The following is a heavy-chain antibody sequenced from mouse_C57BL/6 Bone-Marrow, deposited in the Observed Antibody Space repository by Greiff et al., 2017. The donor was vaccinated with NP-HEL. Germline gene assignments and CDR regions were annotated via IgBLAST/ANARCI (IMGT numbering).Heavy chain of an antibody. V-gene: IGHV1-63*01. CDR2: IYPGGGYT. D-gene: IGHD1-1*01. CDR1: GYTFTNYW. J-gene: IGHJ2*01. Sequence: VKLQQSGAELVRPGTSVKMSCKASGYTFTNYWIGWAKQRPGHGLEWIGDIYPGGGYTNYNEKFKGKATLTADKSSSTAYMQFSSLTSEDSAIYYCALYYGSSYVYWGQGTTLTVSS. CDR3: ALYYGSSYVY.